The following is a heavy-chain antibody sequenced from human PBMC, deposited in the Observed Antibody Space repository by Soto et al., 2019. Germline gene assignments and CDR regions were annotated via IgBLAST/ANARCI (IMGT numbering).Heavy chain of an antibody. J-gene: IGHJ4*02. Sequence: GASVKVSCKASGYTFPSYAISWVRQVPGQGLEWMGWISVYNGNTNYAQKFQGRVTMTTDTSTTTAYMELRNLESDDTAVYYCARVQYYDILTGSRYFDNWGQGTLVTVSS. CDR2: ISVYNGNT. CDR3: ARVQYYDILTGSRYFDN. CDR1: GYTFPSYA. D-gene: IGHD3-9*01. V-gene: IGHV1-18*01.